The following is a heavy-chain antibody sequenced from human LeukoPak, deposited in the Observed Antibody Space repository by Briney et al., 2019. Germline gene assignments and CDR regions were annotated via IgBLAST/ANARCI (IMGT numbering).Heavy chain of an antibody. CDR3: AKAPVTTCSGAYCYPFDY. CDR2: ISVSGNT. Sequence: GGSLRLSCAASGFTLSSYAMSWVRQGPGKGLEWVSAISVSGNTYHADSVEGRFTISRDSSKNTLYLQMNSLRAGGAAVYYCAKAPVTTCSGAYCYPFDYWSQGTLVTVSS. D-gene: IGHD2-15*01. CDR1: GFTLSSYA. J-gene: IGHJ4*02. V-gene: IGHV3-23*01.